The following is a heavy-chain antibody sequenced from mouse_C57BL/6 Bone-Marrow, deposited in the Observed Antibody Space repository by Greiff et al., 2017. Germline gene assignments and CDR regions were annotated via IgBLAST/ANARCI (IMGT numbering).Heavy chain of an antibody. D-gene: IGHD1-1*01. V-gene: IGHV1-50*01. CDR3: ERDHYGSSYGYVDV. J-gene: IGHJ1*03. Sequence: QVQLQQPGAELVKPGASVKLSCKASGYTFTSYWMQWVKQRPGQGLEWIGEIDPSDSYTNYNQQFKGKATLTVDTSSSTAYMQLSSLTSEDSAVYDGERDHYGSSYGYVDVWGTGTTVTVSS. CDR1: GYTFTSYW. CDR2: IDPSDSYT.